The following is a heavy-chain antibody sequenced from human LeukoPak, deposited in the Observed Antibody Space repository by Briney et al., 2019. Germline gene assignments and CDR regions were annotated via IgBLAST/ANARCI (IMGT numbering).Heavy chain of an antibody. V-gene: IGHV1-2*02. CDR2: INPNSGGT. CDR1: GYTFTGYY. CDR3: ARAADYDFWSGYYGTDAFGI. D-gene: IGHD3-3*01. J-gene: IGHJ3*02. Sequence: GASVKVSCKASGYTFTGYYMHWVRQAPGQGLEWMGWINPNSGGTNYAQKFQGRVTMTRDTSISTAYMELSRLRSDDTAVYYCARAADYDFWSGYYGTDAFGIWGQGTMVTVSS.